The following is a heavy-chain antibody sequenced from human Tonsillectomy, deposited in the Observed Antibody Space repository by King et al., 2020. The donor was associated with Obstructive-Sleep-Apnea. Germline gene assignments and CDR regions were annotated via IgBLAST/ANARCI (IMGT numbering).Heavy chain of an antibody. CDR1: GFTFSSYS. Sequence: VQLVESGGGLVQPGGSLRLSCAASGFTFSSYSMSWVRQAPGKGLEWVSGIIDSGGTTYYADSVKGRFTISRDNSKNTLYLQMNSLRAEDTAVYYCAKEGHIRAFLADYWGQGTLVTVSS. V-gene: IGHV3-23*04. CDR3: AKEGHIRAFLADY. CDR2: IIDSGGTT. J-gene: IGHJ4*02. D-gene: IGHD3-3*01.